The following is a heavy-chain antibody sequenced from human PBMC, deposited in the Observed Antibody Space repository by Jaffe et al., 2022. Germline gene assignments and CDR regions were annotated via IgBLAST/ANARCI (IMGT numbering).Heavy chain of an antibody. CDR1: GFSLSTSGMC. CDR3: ARIRTGYCSSTSSISYFDY. Sequence: QVTLRESGPALVKPTQTLTLTCTFSGFSLSTSGMCVSWIRQPPGKALEWLALIDWDDDKYYSTSLKTRLTISKDTSKNQVVLTMTNMDPVDTATYYCARIRTGYCSSTSSISYFDYWGQGTLVTVSS. D-gene: IGHD2-2*03. J-gene: IGHJ4*02. V-gene: IGHV2-70*01. CDR2: IDWDDDK.